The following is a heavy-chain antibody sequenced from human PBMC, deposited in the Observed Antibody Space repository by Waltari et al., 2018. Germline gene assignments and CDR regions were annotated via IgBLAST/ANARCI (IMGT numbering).Heavy chain of an antibody. Sequence: QVQLQESGTGLVKPSETLSLTCTVSGGSISSHYWSWIRQPPGKGLEWIGYIYYSGSTNYNPSLKSRVTISVDTSKNQFSLKLSSVTAADTAVYYCARSRPGIAAAGLDYWGQGTLVTVSS. V-gene: IGHV4-59*11. CDR2: IYYSGST. J-gene: IGHJ4*02. CDR3: ARSRPGIAAAGLDY. CDR1: GGSISSHY. D-gene: IGHD6-13*01.